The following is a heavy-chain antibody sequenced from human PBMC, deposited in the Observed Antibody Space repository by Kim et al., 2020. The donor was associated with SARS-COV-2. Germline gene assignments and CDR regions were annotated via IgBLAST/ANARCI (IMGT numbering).Heavy chain of an antibody. CDR3: ARDLRSSGPPEGDPCS. D-gene: IGHD6-19*01. V-gene: IGHV3-21*01. J-gene: IGHJ5*02. Sequence: SVKGRFTISRDNAKNSLYLQMNSLRAEDTAVYYCARDLRSSGPPEGDPCSWGQGTLVTVSS.